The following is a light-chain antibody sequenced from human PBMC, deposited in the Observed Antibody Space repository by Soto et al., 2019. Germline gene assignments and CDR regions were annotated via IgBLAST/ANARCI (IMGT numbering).Light chain of an antibody. Sequence: QPVLTQPPSVSGAPGQRVTISCTGSSFNIGADYDVHWYQQLPGTAPKLLIFGDTNRPSGVPDRFSGSKSGTSASLAITGLQADDEADYYCQSYDSSLSGSVFGGGTKLTVL. CDR2: GDT. CDR1: SFNIGADYD. V-gene: IGLV1-40*01. J-gene: IGLJ2*01. CDR3: QSYDSSLSGSV.